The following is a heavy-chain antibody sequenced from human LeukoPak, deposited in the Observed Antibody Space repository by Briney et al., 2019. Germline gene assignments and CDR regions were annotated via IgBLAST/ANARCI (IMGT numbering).Heavy chain of an antibody. CDR3: ARHTLGVVVVAATLFDY. CDR2: IYYSGST. Sequence: SETLSLTCTVSGGSISSYYWSWIRQPPGKGLEWIGYIYYSGSTNYNPSLKSRVTISVDTSKNQFSLKLSSVTAADTAVYYCARHTLGVVVVAATLFDYWGQGTLVTVSS. J-gene: IGHJ4*02. V-gene: IGHV4-59*08. D-gene: IGHD2-15*01. CDR1: GGSISSYY.